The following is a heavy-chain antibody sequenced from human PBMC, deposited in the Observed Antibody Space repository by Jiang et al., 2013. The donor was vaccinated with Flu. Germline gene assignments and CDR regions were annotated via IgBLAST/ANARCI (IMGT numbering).Heavy chain of an antibody. Sequence: GAEVKKPGESLKISCKGSGYSFTSYWIGWVRQMPGKGLEWMGIIYPGDSDTRYSPSFQGQVTISADKSISTAYLQWSSLKASDTAMYYCATSRGYYDSSGYPEYFQHWGQGTLVTVSS. CDR2: IYPGDSDT. V-gene: IGHV5-51*03. D-gene: IGHD3-22*01. CDR1: GYSFTSYW. CDR3: ATSRGYYDSSGYPEYFQH. J-gene: IGHJ1*01.